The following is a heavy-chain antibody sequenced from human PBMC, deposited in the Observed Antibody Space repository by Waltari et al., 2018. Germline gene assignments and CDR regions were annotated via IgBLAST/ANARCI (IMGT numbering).Heavy chain of an antibody. D-gene: IGHD2-2*02. J-gene: IGHJ4*02. Sequence: QVQLQESGPGLVKPSEPLSLICAVSGYSINSGYYWGWVRQAPGRGLKYIATIYHDGTTYYNPSLKSRVTISIDTPKNVFSLELRSVTAADTATYYCTRNGLGYCTSPTCYRNDNWGQGTLVIVSS. CDR3: TRNGLGYCTSPTCYRNDN. V-gene: IGHV4-38-2*01. CDR1: GYSINSGYY. CDR2: IYHDGTT.